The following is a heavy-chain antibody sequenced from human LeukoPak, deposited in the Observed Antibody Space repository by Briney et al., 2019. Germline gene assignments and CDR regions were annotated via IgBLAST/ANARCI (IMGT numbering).Heavy chain of an antibody. J-gene: IGHJ4*02. Sequence: GGSLRLSCAASGFXFSSYGMHWVRQAPGKGLEWVAVISYDGSDKNYADSVKGRFTISRDNSKNTLYLQMNSLRAEDTAVYYCAYDSSGYYYTPGDYWGQGTLVTVSS. CDR1: GFXFSSYG. CDR3: AYDSSGYYYTPGDY. V-gene: IGHV3-30*18. D-gene: IGHD3-22*01. CDR2: ISYDGSDK.